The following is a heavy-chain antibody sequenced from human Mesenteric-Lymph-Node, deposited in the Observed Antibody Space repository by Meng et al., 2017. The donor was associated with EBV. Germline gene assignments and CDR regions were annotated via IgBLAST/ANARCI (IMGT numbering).Heavy chain of an antibody. J-gene: IGHJ5*02. V-gene: IGHV2-26*01. Sequence: QVTLKESGPVLVEPAXTLTLTCTVLGFSLSSSTVGVSWIRQPPGKALESLAHFFSNDEKFYNTSLKTRLTISKDTSKSQVVLTMTNLDPVDTATYYCVGTPCCGSRLANWCDPWGEGTLVTVSS. CDR1: GFSLSSSTVG. CDR3: VGTPCCGSRLANWCDP. D-gene: IGHD3-10*01. CDR2: FFSNDEK.